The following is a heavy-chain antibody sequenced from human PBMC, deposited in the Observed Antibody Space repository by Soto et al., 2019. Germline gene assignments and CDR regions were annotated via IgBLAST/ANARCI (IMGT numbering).Heavy chain of an antibody. J-gene: IGHJ3*02. V-gene: IGHV4-31*03. D-gene: IGHD3-10*01. CDR3: ARGNLSRRITMVRGQDAFDI. CDR1: GGSISSGGYY. Sequence: QVQLQESGPGLVKPSQTLSLTCTVSGGSISSGGYYWSWIRQHPGKGLEWIGYIYYSGSTYYNPSLKSRVTISVDTSKNQFSLKLSSVPAADTAVYYCARGNLSRRITMVRGQDAFDIWGQGTMVTVSS. CDR2: IYYSGST.